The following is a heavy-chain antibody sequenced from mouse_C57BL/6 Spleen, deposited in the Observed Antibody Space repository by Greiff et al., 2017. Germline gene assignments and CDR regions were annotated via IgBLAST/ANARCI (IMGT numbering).Heavy chain of an antibody. J-gene: IGHJ2*01. CDR2: IDPSDSYT. CDR1: GYTFTSYW. V-gene: IGHV1-69*01. Sequence: QVQLQQPGAELVMPGASVKLSCKASGYTFTSYWMHWVKQRPGQGLEWIGEIDPSDSYTNYNQKFKGKSTLTVDKSSSTAYMQLSSLTSEDSAVYYCASRKGYFDYWGQGTTLTVSS. CDR3: ASRKGYFDY.